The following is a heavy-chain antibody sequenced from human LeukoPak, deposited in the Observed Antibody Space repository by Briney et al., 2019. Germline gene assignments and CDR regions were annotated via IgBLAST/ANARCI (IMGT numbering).Heavy chain of an antibody. J-gene: IGHJ6*03. V-gene: IGHV3-30*02. CDR2: IRFDGGDK. CDR3: AKVLPLTFYYMDV. Sequence: PGGSLRLSCVASGVTFGTYGLHWVRQAPGKGLEWVAFIRFDGGDKSYTDSAKGRFTISRDNSKNTLYLQMNSLRVEDTAIYYCAKVLPLTFYYMDVWGKGTTVTVSS. D-gene: IGHD4/OR15-4a*01. CDR1: GVTFGTYG.